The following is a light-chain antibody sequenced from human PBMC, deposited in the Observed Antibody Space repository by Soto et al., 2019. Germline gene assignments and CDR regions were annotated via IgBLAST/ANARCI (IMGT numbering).Light chain of an antibody. CDR2: EVN. J-gene: IGLJ7*01. V-gene: IGLV2-23*02. Sequence: QLVLTQPASVSGSPGQSITISCTGTSSDVGIYDLVSWYQQLPGKAPKLMIFEVNKRPSGVSNRFSGSKSGNTASLTISGLQAEDEADYYCCSYAGTTTPAVFGGGTQLTVL. CDR3: CSYAGTTTPAV. CDR1: SSDVGIYDL.